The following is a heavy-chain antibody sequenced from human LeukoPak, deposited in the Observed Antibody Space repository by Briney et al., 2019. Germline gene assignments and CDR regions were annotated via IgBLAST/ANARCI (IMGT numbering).Heavy chain of an antibody. Sequence: SGTLSLTCAVSGGSISSSNWWSWVRQPPGKGLEWIGEIYHSGSTNYNPSLKSRVTISVDKSKNQFSLKLSSVTAADTAGYYCARSRPHCSGGSCYSGWFDPWGQGTLVTVSS. CDR3: ARSRPHCSGGSCYSGWFDP. J-gene: IGHJ5*02. D-gene: IGHD2-15*01. CDR2: IYHSGST. V-gene: IGHV4-4*02. CDR1: GGSISSSNW.